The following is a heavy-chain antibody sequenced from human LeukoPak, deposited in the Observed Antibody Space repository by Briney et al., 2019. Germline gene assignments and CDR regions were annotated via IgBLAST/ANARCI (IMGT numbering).Heavy chain of an antibody. D-gene: IGHD3-22*01. CDR3: AKDSRESSGHFPYYYYYHYGLDV. J-gene: IGHJ6*02. V-gene: IGHV3-23*01. CDR1: GFIFSSSA. Sequence: GGSLRLSCAVSGFIFSSSAMSWVRQAPGKGLEWVSAISGGGDDTSYADSARGRFTVSRDNSKNTLYLQMNSLRAEDTAVYYCAKDSRESSGHFPYYYYYHYGLDVWGQGTTVTASS. CDR2: ISGGGDDT.